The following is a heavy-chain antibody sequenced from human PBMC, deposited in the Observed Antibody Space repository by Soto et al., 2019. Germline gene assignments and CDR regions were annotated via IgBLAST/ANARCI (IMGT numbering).Heavy chain of an antibody. D-gene: IGHD3-16*02. Sequence: SETLSLTCTVSGGSISSSSYYWGWIRQPPGKGLEWIGSIYYSGSTYYNPSLKSRVTISVDTSKNQFSLKLSSVTAADTAVYNCARLSSYYDYVWGSYRYTWFDPWGQGTLVTVSS. CDR1: GGSISSSSYY. J-gene: IGHJ5*02. V-gene: IGHV4-39*01. CDR2: IYYSGST. CDR3: ARLSSYYDYVWGSYRYTWFDP.